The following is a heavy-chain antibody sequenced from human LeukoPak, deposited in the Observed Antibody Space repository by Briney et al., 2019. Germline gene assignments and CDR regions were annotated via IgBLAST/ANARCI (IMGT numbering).Heavy chain of an antibody. CDR1: GGSIIGRW. J-gene: IGHJ4*02. CDR3: ARRNTADASIDF. Sequence: SETLSLTCTVSGGSIIGRWWSWVRQPPGKGLEWIGDIFYNGAINDNSPLKGHLTMSLDTSKNQFSLKLSSVTATDTAMYYCARRNTADASIDFWGQGTLVIASS. V-gene: IGHV4-59*08. CDR2: IFYNGAI. D-gene: IGHD2/OR15-2a*01.